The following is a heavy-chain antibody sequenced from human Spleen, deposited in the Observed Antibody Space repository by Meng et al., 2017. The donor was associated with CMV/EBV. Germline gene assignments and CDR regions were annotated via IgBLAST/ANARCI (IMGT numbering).Heavy chain of an antibody. CDR1: GYSFTGYY. Sequence: ASVKVSCKASGYSFTGYYMHWVRQVPGQGLEWMGIIKPGGGSTTYAQKFQGRVTLTRDMSTSTVYMELSSLRSEDTAVYYCAYSSSSVGYDYWGQGTLVTVSS. V-gene: IGHV1-46*01. J-gene: IGHJ4*02. CDR3: AYSSSSVGYDY. CDR2: IKPGGGST. D-gene: IGHD6-6*01.